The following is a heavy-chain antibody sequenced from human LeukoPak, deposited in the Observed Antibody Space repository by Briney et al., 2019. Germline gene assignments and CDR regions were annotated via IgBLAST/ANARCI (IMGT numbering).Heavy chain of an antibody. CDR3: ARDVFGRLVRSYYFDY. D-gene: IGHD6-19*01. CDR2: TYYRSKWYN. V-gene: IGHV6-1*01. J-gene: IGHJ4*02. CDR1: GDSVSSNSAA. Sequence: SQTLSLTCAISGDSVSSNSAAWNWIRQSPSRGLEWQGRTYYRSKWYNDYAVSVKSRITINPDTSKNQFSLQLNSVTPEDTAVYYCARDVFGRLVRSYYFDYWGQGTLVTVSS.